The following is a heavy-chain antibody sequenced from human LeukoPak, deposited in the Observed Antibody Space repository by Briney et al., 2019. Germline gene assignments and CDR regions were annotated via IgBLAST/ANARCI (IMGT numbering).Heavy chain of an antibody. J-gene: IGHJ4*02. CDR1: GFTFSNYW. CDR2: IKQDGSEK. V-gene: IGHV3-7*01. Sequence: GGSLRLSCAASGFTFSNYWMSWVRQAPGKGLEWVANIKQDGSEKYYVDSVKGRSTISRDNAKNSMSLQMNSLTAEDTAVYYCARDYYGRSGYYYAFTYWGQGTLVTVSS. CDR3: ARDYYGRSGYYYAFTY. D-gene: IGHD3-22*01.